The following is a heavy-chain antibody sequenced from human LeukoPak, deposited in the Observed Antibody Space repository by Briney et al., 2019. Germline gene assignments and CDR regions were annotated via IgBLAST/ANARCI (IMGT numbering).Heavy chain of an antibody. J-gene: IGHJ5*02. CDR3: ARGRSRYYDSSGYQTASYNWFDP. CDR1: GGSFSGYY. Sequence: SETLSLTCAVYGGSFSGYYWSWIRQPPGKGLEWIGEINHSGSTNYNPSLKSRVTISVDTSKNQFSLKLSSVTAADTAVYHCARGRSRYYDSSGYQTASYNWFDPWGQGTLVTVSS. CDR2: INHSGST. D-gene: IGHD3-22*01. V-gene: IGHV4-34*01.